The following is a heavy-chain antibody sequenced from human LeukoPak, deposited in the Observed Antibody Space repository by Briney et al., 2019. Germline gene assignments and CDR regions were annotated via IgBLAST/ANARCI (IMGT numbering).Heavy chain of an antibody. Sequence: TGGSLRLSCAASGFTFSSYAMHWVRQAPGKGLEWVAVISYDGSNKYYADSVKGRFTISRDNAKNSLYLQMNSLRAEDTAVYYCARDTAMAPGYFDYWGQGTLVTVSS. D-gene: IGHD5-18*01. CDR1: GFTFSSYA. V-gene: IGHV3-30-3*01. CDR3: ARDTAMAPGYFDY. CDR2: ISYDGSNK. J-gene: IGHJ4*02.